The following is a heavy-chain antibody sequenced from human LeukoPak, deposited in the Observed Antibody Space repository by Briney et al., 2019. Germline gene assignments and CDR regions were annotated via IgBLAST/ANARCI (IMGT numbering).Heavy chain of an antibody. CDR3: ARDRSGYSGYECQAY. D-gene: IGHD5-12*01. V-gene: IGHV3-21*01. CDR1: GYTFSRYN. Sequence: GASLRLSCTASGYTFSRYNMNWVRQAPGQGLEWISTISRGGTYIYYADSVKGRFTISRDNTKNSLSLQMNSLRAEDTAVYYCARDRSGYSGYECQAYWGQGTLVTVSS. CDR2: ISRGGTYI. J-gene: IGHJ4*02.